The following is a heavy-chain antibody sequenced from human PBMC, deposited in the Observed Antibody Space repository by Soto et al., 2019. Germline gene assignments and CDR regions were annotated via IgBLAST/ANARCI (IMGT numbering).Heavy chain of an antibody. CDR3: GREAYYYESSGYYDY. J-gene: IGHJ4*02. D-gene: IGHD3-22*01. CDR2: IWYDGSNK. CDR1: GFTFSSYG. V-gene: IGHV3-33*01. Sequence: GGSLRLSCAASGFTFSSYGMHWVRQAPGKGLEWVAVIWYDGSNKYYADSVKGRFTISRDNSKNSLYLQMNRLRAEDTAVYYCGREAYYYESSGYYDYWGQGTLVTVSS.